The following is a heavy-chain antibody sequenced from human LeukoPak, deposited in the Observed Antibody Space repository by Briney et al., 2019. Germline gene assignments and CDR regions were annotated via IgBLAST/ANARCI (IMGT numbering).Heavy chain of an antibody. Sequence: ASVKVSRKASGYTFTTYGVSWVRQAPGEGLEWMGWISAYYGTTSYAQKFQGRVIMTRDTSTSTLYMELTSLRSDDTAMYYCARELESSGVVILAYWGQGTLVTVSS. V-gene: IGHV1-18*01. D-gene: IGHD3-3*01. CDR1: GYTFTTYG. J-gene: IGHJ4*02. CDR2: ISAYYGTT. CDR3: ARELESSGVVILAY.